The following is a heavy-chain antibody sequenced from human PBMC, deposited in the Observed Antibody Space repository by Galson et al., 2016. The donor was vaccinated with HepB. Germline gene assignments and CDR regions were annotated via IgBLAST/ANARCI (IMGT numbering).Heavy chain of an antibody. CDR2: IYYTGST. CDR1: EFPVSSTH. CDR3: ARGSSIAANWFDP. D-gene: IGHD6-6*01. V-gene: IGHV4-59*02. J-gene: IGHJ5*02. Sequence: LRLSCAASEFPVSSTHMSWVRQAPGKGLEWIGYIYYTGSTNYNPSLRSRVTISVDTSKNQFSLRLSSVTAADTAIYYCARGSSIAANWFDPWGQGTLVRVSS.